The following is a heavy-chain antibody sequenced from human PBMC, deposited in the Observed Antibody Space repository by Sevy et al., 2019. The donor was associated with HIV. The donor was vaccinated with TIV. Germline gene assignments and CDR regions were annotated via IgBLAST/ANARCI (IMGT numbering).Heavy chain of an antibody. Sequence: GGSLRLSCAVSGFTFTNAWMGWVRQAPGRGLEWVASIDPRGNERDYLDSLKGRFTISRDNAKNSLYLQMHSLKAGDTALYYCVRVLWDVLVVPAATPSPWLDSWGQGTLVTVSS. CDR1: GFTFTNAW. J-gene: IGHJ5*01. D-gene: IGHD1-26*01. V-gene: IGHV3-7*01. CDR3: VRVLWDVLVVPAATPSPWLDS. CDR2: IDPRGNER.